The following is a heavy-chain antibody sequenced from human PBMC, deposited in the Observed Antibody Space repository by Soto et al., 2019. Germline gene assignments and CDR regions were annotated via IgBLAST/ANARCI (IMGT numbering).Heavy chain of an antibody. V-gene: IGHV1-2*04. D-gene: IGHD2-15*01. CDR2: INPNSGGT. CDR1: GYTFTGYY. Sequence: ASVKVSCKASGYTFTGYYMHWVRQAPGQGLEWMGWINPNSGGTNYAQKFQGWVTMTRDTSISTAYMELSRLRSDDTAVYYCARGGFQGGAAQQNWFDPWGQGTLVTVSS. CDR3: ARGGFQGGAAQQNWFDP. J-gene: IGHJ5*02.